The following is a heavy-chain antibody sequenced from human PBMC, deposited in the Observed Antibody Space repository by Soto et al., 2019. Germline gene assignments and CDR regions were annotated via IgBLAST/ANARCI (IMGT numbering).Heavy chain of an antibody. V-gene: IGHV1-18*01. D-gene: IGHD2-15*01. Sequence: QVQLVQSGSEVKKPGASVKVSCKASGCTFTNYGMSWVRQAPGQGLEWMGWISAYNGNTNRAQNFQGRVTMTTDTSTNTAYMELRSLRSDDTAVYYCARCYCSVGSCYSCWHFDLWGRGALVTVSS. J-gene: IGHJ2*01. CDR3: ARCYCSVGSCYSCWHFDL. CDR2: ISAYNGNT. CDR1: GCTFTNYG.